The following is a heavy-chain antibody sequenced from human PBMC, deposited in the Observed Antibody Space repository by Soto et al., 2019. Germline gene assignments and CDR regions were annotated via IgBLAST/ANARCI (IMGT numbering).Heavy chain of an antibody. V-gene: IGHV1-18*01. J-gene: IGHJ2*01. CDR2: ISAYNGNT. Sequence: ASVKVSCKASGGTFSSYAISWVRQAPGQGLEWMGWISAYNGNTNYAQKLQGRVTMTTDTSTSTAYMELRSLRSDDTAVYYFVFSRFADERDRHASRTRGSSDL. CDR1: GGTFSSYA. CDR3: VFSRFADERDRHASRTRGSSDL. D-gene: IGHD3-10*01.